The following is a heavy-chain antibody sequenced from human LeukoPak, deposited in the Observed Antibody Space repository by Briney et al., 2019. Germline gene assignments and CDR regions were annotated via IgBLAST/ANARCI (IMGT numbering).Heavy chain of an antibody. D-gene: IGHD3-10*01. CDR2: INHSGST. Sequence: SETLSLTCAVYGGSFSGYYWSWIRQPPGKGLEWIGEINHSGSTNYNPSLKSRVTISVDTSKNQFSLKLSSVTAADTAVYYCARGRFLLCFGELFYNWGQGTRVTVSS. CDR3: ARGRFLLCFGELFYN. V-gene: IGHV4-34*01. CDR1: GGSFSGYY. J-gene: IGHJ1*01.